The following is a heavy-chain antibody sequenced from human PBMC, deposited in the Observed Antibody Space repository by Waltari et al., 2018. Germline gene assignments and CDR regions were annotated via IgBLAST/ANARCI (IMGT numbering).Heavy chain of an antibody. CDR1: GYIFIDHY. Sequence: GYIFIDHYMHWVRQAPGQGLEWMGWMNPNSGGTNYAQKFQGRVTMTRDTSTSTAYMELTRMTSDDTAIYYCARDGGFDFWGQGSLVTVSS. D-gene: IGHD2-15*01. CDR3: ARDGGFDF. CDR2: MNPNSGGT. V-gene: IGHV1-2*02. J-gene: IGHJ4*02.